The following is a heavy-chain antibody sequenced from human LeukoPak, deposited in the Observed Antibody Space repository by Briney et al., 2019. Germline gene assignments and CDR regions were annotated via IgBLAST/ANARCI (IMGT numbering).Heavy chain of an antibody. D-gene: IGHD3-22*01. CDR3: AKCAGSYYYDSSGYYGDY. V-gene: IGHV3-23*01. CDR1: GFTFSSYA. Sequence: GGSLRLSCAASGFTFSSYAMSWVRQAPGKGLEWVSAISGSGGSTYYADSVKGRFTISRDNSKNTLYLQMNSLRAEDTAVYYCAKCAGSYYYDSSGYYGDYWGQGTLVTVSP. CDR2: ISGSGGST. J-gene: IGHJ4*02.